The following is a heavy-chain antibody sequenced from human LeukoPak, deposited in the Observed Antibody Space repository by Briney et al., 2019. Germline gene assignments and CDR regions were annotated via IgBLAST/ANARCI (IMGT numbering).Heavy chain of an antibody. CDR2: IYPGDSDT. CDR3: ARENYGSGPNEAFDI. Sequence: GESLKISWKGSGYFFTTYWIGWVRQMPGNGLELMGIIYPGDSDTRYSPSLQGQVTISADKSISTAYLQWSTLKASDTAMYYCARENYGSGPNEAFDIWGQGTMVTVSS. J-gene: IGHJ3*02. CDR1: GYFFTTYW. V-gene: IGHV5-51*01. D-gene: IGHD3-10*01.